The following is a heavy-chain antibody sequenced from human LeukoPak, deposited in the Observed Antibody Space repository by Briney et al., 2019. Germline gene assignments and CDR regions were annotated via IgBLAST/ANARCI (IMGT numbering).Heavy chain of an antibody. D-gene: IGHD3-22*01. Sequence: GASVKVSCKASGYTFTSYGISWVRQAPGQGLEWMGWISAYNGNTNYAQKLQGRVTMTTDTSTSTAYMELRSLRSDDTAVYYCATSYYDSSGYYYIAEYFQHWGQGTLVTVSS. J-gene: IGHJ1*01. CDR1: GYTFTSYG. V-gene: IGHV1-18*01. CDR3: ATSYYDSSGYYYIAEYFQH. CDR2: ISAYNGNT.